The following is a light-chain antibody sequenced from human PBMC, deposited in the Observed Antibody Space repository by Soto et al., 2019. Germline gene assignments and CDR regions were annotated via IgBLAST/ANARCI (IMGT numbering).Light chain of an antibody. CDR3: SSYAGSSNV. V-gene: IGLV2-8*01. CDR2: EVN. Sequence: QSVLTQPPSASGSPGQSVAISCTGTSSDVGGYNYVSWYQKHPGKAPKLMIYEVNKRPSGVPYRFSGSKSGNTASLTVSGLQAEDEADYYCSSYAGSSNVFGTGTKVTVL. CDR1: SSDVGGYNY. J-gene: IGLJ1*01.